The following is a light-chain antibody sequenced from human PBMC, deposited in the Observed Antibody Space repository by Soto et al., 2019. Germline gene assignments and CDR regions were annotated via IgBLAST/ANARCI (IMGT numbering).Light chain of an antibody. Sequence: SYELTQPPSVSVSPGQTASITCSGDKLGDKDVCWYQQKPGQSPVLVIYQDSKRPSGIPERFSGSNSGNTATLTISGTQAMDEADYYCQAWDSTIVVFGGGTKLTVL. CDR3: QAWDSTIVV. CDR2: QDS. V-gene: IGLV3-1*01. CDR1: KLGDKD. J-gene: IGLJ2*01.